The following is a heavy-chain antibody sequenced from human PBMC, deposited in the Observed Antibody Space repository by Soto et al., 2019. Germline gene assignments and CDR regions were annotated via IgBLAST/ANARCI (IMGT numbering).Heavy chain of an antibody. CDR2: ISGSGGST. CDR1: EFTFSGNA. D-gene: IGHD2-2*01. CDR3: AKYQHQHTATAAFDI. V-gene: IGHV3-23*01. J-gene: IGHJ3*02. Sequence: PGGSLIFSWIASEFTFSGNAMSWVDPAPGKWLEWVSAISGSGGSTYYADSVKGRFTISRDNSKNTLYLQMNSLRAEDTAVYYCAKYQHQHTATAAFDIWGQGTMVTVSS.